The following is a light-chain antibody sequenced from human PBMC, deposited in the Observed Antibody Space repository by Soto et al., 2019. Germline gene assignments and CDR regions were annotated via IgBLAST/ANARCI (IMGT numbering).Light chain of an antibody. CDR1: NSDVGGYDY. V-gene: IGLV2-14*03. Sequence: QSALTQPASVSGSPGQSITISCTGTNSDVGGYDYVSWYQQHPGKAPKLLIYDVSKQPSGLSNRFSGSKSGNTASLTISGLLTEDEADYYCSSFTGSTTWVFGGGTKLTVL. CDR3: SSFTGSTTWV. J-gene: IGLJ3*02. CDR2: DVS.